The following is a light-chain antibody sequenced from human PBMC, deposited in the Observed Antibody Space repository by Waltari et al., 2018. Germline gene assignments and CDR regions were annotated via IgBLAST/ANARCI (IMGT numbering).Light chain of an antibody. CDR3: MQGTDWPYT. CDR1: QSPVYIVGKTY. CDR2: QVS. V-gene: IGKV2-30*01. Sequence: EVVMTQAPLSLSVTLGQPASISCRSTQSPVYIVGKTYLNWFHQAPGQPPRRLVYQVSSRDPGVPVRFSGSGSGTDFTLQISSVESEDVGLYYCMQGTDWPYTFGQGTRLEI. J-gene: IGKJ2*01.